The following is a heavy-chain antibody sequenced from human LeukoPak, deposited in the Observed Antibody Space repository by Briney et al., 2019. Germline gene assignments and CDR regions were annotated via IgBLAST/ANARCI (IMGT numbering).Heavy chain of an antibody. CDR1: GYTFTDYY. CDR3: ATGPGDFDWLP. J-gene: IGHJ4*02. Sequence: GASVKVSCKVSGYTFTDYYMHWLQQAPAKGLEWMGLVDPEDGETIYAEKFQGRVTITADTSTDTAYMELSSLRSEDTAVYYCATGPGDFDWLPWGQGTLVTVSS. CDR2: VDPEDGET. V-gene: IGHV1-69-2*01. D-gene: IGHD3-9*01.